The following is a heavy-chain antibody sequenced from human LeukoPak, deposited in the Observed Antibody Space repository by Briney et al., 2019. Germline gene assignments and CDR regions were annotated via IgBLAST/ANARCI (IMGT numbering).Heavy chain of an antibody. Sequence: SETLSLTCTVSGGSISTSSYFWGWIRQPPGKGLEWIGSIYYSGITFYNPSLKSRLTISVDTSKNQFSLKLTSVTAADTAVYYCARDTAGFDYWGQGTLVTVSS. D-gene: IGHD5-18*01. CDR2: IYYSGIT. CDR1: GGSISTSSYF. V-gene: IGHV4-39*02. CDR3: ARDTAGFDY. J-gene: IGHJ4*02.